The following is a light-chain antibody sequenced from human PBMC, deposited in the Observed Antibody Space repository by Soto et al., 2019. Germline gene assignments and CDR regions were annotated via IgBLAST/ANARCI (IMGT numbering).Light chain of an antibody. J-gene: IGKJ5*01. CDR3: QQYGSSPIT. CDR1: QIISSSY. Sequence: EIVLTQSPGTLSLSPGERGALSCRASQIISSSYLVWYQQKPGQAPRXXIYGASSRATGIPDRFSGSGAGTDFTLTISRLEPEDFAVYYCQQYGSSPITFGQGTRLEIK. CDR2: GAS. V-gene: IGKV3-20*01.